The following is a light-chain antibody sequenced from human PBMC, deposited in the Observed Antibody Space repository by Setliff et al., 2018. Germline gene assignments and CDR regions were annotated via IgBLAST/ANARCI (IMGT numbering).Light chain of an antibody. CDR1: SSDVGSYDL. J-gene: IGLJ1*01. V-gene: IGLV2-14*03. CDR2: NVS. CDR3: NAYTSRSTYV. Sequence: QSALTQPASVSGSPGQSLTISCSGTSSDVGSYDLVSWYQQHPGKAPKLIIYNVSGRPSGVSHRFSGSKSDNTASLTISGLQAEDEADYYCNAYTSRSTYVFGSGTKVPS.